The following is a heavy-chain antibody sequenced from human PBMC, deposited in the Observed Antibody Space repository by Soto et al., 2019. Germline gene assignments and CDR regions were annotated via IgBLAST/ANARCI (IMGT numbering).Heavy chain of an antibody. V-gene: IGHV1-18*04. D-gene: IGHD6-13*01. CDR3: ARADSSSWRIRAFDI. CDR1: GYTFTSYV. J-gene: IGHJ3*02. Sequence: ASVKVSCKASGYTFTSYVISWVLQAPGQGLEWMGWISAYNGNTNYAQKLQGRVTMTTDTSTSTAYMELRSLRSDDTAVYYCARADSSSWRIRAFDIWGQGTMVTVSS. CDR2: ISAYNGNT.